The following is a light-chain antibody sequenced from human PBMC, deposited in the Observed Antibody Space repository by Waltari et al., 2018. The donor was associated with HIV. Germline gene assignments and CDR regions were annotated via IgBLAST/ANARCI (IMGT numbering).Light chain of an antibody. CDR3: QAWDSSTADVV. J-gene: IGLJ2*01. Sequence: SYELTQPPSVSVSPGQTASITCSGDKLGDKYACWYQQKPGQSPVLVIYQDSKRPSGIPEGFSGSNSGNTATLTIGGTQAMDEADYYCQAWDSSTADVVFGGGTKLTVL. V-gene: IGLV3-1*01. CDR1: KLGDKY. CDR2: QDS.